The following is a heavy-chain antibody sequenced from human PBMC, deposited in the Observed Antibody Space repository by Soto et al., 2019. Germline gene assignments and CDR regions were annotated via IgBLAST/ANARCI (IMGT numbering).Heavy chain of an antibody. D-gene: IGHD5-12*01. Sequence: EVQLVQSGAEVKKPGESLKISCKGSGYSFTSYWIGWVRQMPGKGLEWMGIIYPGDSDTRYSPSFQGQVTISADKSISTAYLQWSSLKASDTAMYYCARLGFREVAREYSGYDSRGNWFDPWGQGTLVTVSS. V-gene: IGHV5-51*03. CDR2: IYPGDSDT. CDR1: GYSFTSYW. CDR3: ARLGFREVAREYSGYDSRGNWFDP. J-gene: IGHJ5*02.